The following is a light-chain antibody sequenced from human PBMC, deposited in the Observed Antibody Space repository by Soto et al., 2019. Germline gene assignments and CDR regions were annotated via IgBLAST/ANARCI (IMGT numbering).Light chain of an antibody. CDR3: QQFHNLPT. J-gene: IGKJ4*01. V-gene: IGKV1-5*03. CDR1: QSISSW. Sequence: DIQMTQSPSTLSASVGDGVTITCRASQSISSWLAWYQQKPGKAPKLLIYKASSLESGVPSRFSGSGSGTEFTLTISSLQPDDFATYYCQQFHNLPTFGGGTKVDIK. CDR2: KAS.